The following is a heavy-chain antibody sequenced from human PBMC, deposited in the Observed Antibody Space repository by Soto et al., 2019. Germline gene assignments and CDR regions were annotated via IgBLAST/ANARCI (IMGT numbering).Heavy chain of an antibody. CDR3: ARAPMVRREPRVNWFDP. CDR2: ISAYNGNT. J-gene: IGHJ5*02. CDR1: GYTFTSYG. V-gene: IGHV1-18*01. Sequence: QVQLVQSGAEVKKPGASVKVSCKASGYTFTSYGISWVRQAPGQGLEWMGWISAYNGNTNYAQKLQGRVTMTTDTSTSTAYMELMSLRSYDTAVYYCARAPMVRREPRVNWFDPWGQGTLVTVSS. D-gene: IGHD3-10*01.